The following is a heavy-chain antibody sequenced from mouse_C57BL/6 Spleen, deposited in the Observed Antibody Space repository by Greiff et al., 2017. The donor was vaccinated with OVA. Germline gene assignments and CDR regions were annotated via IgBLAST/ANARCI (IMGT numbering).Heavy chain of an antibody. CDR2: ISSGGSYT. J-gene: IGHJ3*01. V-gene: IGHV5-6*01. Sequence: EVQLVESGGDLVKPGGSLKLSCAASGFTFSSYGMSWVRQTPDKRLEWVATISSGGSYTYYPDSVKGRFTIARDNAKNTLYLKMSSLKSEDTAMYYCARHEDIECFFAYWGQGTLVTVSA. CDR1: GFTFSSYG. CDR3: ARHEDIECFFAY. D-gene: IGHD1-3*01.